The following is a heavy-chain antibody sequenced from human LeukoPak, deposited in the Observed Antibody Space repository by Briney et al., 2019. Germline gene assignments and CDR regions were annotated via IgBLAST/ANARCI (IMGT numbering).Heavy chain of an antibody. CDR2: ITTSDI. CDR1: GFTFSTYT. V-gene: IGHV3-21*06. J-gene: IGHJ5*02. D-gene: IGHD1-7*01. CDR3: ARTKEGASQRTTAWFDP. Sequence: GGSLRLSCAASGFTFSTYTMNRVRRAPGKGLEWVSSITTSDIYYADSVRGRFTVSRDNAKNSLYLQMNSLRAEDTAVYYCARTKEGASQRTTAWFDPWGQGTLVTVSS.